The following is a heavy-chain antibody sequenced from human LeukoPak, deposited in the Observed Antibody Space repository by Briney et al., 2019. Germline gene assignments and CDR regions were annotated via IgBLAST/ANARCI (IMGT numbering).Heavy chain of an antibody. CDR1: GFTFSSYG. CDR2: IRYDGSNK. CDR3: ANDDPGVPGGYMDV. J-gene: IGHJ6*03. V-gene: IGHV3-30*02. D-gene: IGHD1-14*01. Sequence: PGGSLRLSCAASGFTFSSYGMHWVRQAPGKGLEWVAFIRYDGSNKYYADSVKGRFTISRDNSKNTLYLQMNSLRAEDTAVYYCANDDPGVPGGYMDVWGKGTTVTVSS.